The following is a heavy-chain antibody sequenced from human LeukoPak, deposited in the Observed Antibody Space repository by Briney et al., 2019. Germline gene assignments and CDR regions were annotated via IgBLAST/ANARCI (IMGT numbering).Heavy chain of an antibody. CDR1: GYSFTSYW. J-gene: IGHJ6*02. Sequence: GDSLKISCKGSGYSFTSYWTGWLRQLPGKGLEWMGIMYPGDSDTRYSPSFQGHVTISADKSISTVYLQWSSLKASDTAMYYCARRGVVPAAMANYYYYYGMDVWGQGTTVTVSS. D-gene: IGHD2-2*01. CDR2: MYPGDSDT. CDR3: ARRGVVPAAMANYYYYYGMDV. V-gene: IGHV5-51*01.